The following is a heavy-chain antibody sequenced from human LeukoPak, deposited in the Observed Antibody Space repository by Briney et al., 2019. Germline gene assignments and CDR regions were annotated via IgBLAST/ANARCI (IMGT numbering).Heavy chain of an antibody. V-gene: IGHV1-2*02. D-gene: IGHD3-16*01. CDR1: GYTFTGYY. J-gene: IGHJ4*02. CDR3: ARSQYVWGSPSFDY. Sequence: ASVKVSCKASGYTFTGYYMHWVRQAPGQGLEGMGWINPNSGGTNYAQKFQGRVTMTRDTSISTAYMELSRLRSDDTAVYYCARSQYVWGSPSFDYWGQGTLVTVSS. CDR2: INPNSGGT.